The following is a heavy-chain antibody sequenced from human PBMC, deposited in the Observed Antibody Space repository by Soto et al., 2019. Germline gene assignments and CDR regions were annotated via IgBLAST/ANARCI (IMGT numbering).Heavy chain of an antibody. CDR3: ARGSGSGILHRSSWSPDAFDI. J-gene: IGHJ3*02. CDR1: GYTFTGYY. CDR2: INPNSGGT. Sequence: ASVKVSCKASGYTFTGYYMHGVRQAPGQGLEWMGWINPNSGGTNYAQKSQGWVTMTRDTSISTAYMELSRLRSDDTAVYYCARGSGSGILHRSSWSPDAFDIWGQGKMVT. D-gene: IGHD6-13*01. V-gene: IGHV1-2*04.